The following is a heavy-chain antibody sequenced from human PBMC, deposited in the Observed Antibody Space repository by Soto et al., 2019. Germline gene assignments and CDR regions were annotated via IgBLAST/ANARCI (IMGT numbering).Heavy chain of an antibody. Sequence: EVQLVESGGGLVKPGGSLRLSCAASGFTFSSYSMNWVRQAPGKGLEWVSSISSSSSYIYYADSVKGRFTISGDNSKYSLLRQMTSLRAQDTQVYYCARGKDGFGRGKSRLCYCMDVWGQGTTVTVSS. D-gene: IGHD3-10*01. CDR3: ARGKDGFGRGKSRLCYCMDV. V-gene: IGHV3-21*01. CDR1: GFTFSSYS. CDR2: ISSSSSYI. J-gene: IGHJ6*02.